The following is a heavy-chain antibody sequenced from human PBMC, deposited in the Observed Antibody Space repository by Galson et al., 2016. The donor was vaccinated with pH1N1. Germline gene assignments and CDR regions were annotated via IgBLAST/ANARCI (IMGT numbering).Heavy chain of an antibody. D-gene: IGHD1-14*01. CDR2: ITYTSGTT. J-gene: IGHJ3*01. Sequence: SLRLSCAASGFTFSNWHMDWVRQAPGEGLEWISFITYTSGTTYYADSVKGRFIVSRDNARNSLYLEMNSLRVEDTAVYYCARPCNHDGGRRGACVLWGQGTMVTV. CDR3: ARPCNHDGGRRGACVL. CDR1: GFTFSNWH. V-gene: IGHV3-48*04.